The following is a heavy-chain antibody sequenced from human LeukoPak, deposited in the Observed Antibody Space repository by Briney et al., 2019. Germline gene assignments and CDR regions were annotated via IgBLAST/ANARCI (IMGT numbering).Heavy chain of an antibody. J-gene: IGHJ4*02. CDR1: GFTFSSYA. CDR2: ISGGSGLI. D-gene: IGHD1-20*01. Sequence: GGSLRLSRVASGFTFSSYAMTWVRQAPGKGLEWVSAISGGSGLIYYGDSVKGRFTVSRDNSKNTQYLQMNDLRAEDTAVYYCANLGNWNDVRDYWGQGTLVAASS. CDR3: ANLGNWNDVRDY. V-gene: IGHV3-23*01.